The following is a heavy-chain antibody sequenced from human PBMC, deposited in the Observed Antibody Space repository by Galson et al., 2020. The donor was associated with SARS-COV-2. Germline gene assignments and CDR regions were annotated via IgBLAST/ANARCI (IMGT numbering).Heavy chain of an antibody. V-gene: IGHV6-1*01. D-gene: IGHD3-16*01. CDR1: GDSVSSNSAA. CDR3: TREIKIPRGGAFFDY. CDR2: TYYRSKCYN. J-gene: IGHJ4*02. Sequence: SQTLSLTCAISGDSVSSNSAACTWISHSPSRGLEWLGRTYYRSKCYNDYAVSVKSRLSVNQDTSKNQFSLQLSSVTPEDTAVYYCTREIKIPRGGAFFDYWGQGNLVIVSS.